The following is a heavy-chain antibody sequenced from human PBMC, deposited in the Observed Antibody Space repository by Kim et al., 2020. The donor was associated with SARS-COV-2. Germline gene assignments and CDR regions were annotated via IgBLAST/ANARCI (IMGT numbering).Heavy chain of an antibody. D-gene: IGHD2-15*01. CDR2: ITNSSSYI. CDR1: GFTLGSYG. Sequence: GGSLRLSCAASGFTLGSYGMNWVRQGPGKGLEWVSSITNSSSYIYYADSVKGRFTISRDNANNTLYLQMNSLRAEDTAAYYCARGVRVVIAYYYFVDCWG. CDR3: ARGVRVVIAYYYFVDC. J-gene: IGHJ6*03. V-gene: IGHV3-21*01.